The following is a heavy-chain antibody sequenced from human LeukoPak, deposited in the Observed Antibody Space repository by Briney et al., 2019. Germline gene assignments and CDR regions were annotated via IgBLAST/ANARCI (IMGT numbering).Heavy chain of an antibody. Sequence: SETLSLTCAVYGGSFSGYYWSWIRQPPGKGLEWIGEINHSGNTKYNPSLKSRVTISVDTSKNQFSPKLSSVTAADTALYYCASLYYDILTGYHDYWGQGTLVSVSS. D-gene: IGHD3-9*01. CDR1: GGSFSGYY. V-gene: IGHV4-34*01. CDR2: INHSGNT. CDR3: ASLYYDILTGYHDY. J-gene: IGHJ4*02.